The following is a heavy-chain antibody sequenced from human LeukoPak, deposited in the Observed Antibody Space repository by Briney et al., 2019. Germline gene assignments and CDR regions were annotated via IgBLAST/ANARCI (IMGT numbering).Heavy chain of an antibody. D-gene: IGHD5-18*01. J-gene: IGHJ4*02. V-gene: IGHV1-46*01. CDR3: ARGLYSYGPTAYFDY. CDR2: INPSGGST. Sequence: VASVKVSCTASGYTFTSYYMHWVRQAPGQGLEWMGIINPSGGSTSYAQKFQGRVTMTRDTSTSTAYMELRSLRSDDTAVYYCARGLYSYGPTAYFDYWGQGTLVTVSS. CDR1: GYTFTSYY.